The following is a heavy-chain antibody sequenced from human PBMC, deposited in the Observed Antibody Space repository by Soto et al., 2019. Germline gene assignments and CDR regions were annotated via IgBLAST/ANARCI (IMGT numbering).Heavy chain of an antibody. CDR2: ISYDGSNK. CDR3: ARDRFIVVVPAAITVQTYYYYYGMDV. Sequence: GGSLRLSCSASGFTFSSYAMHCVRQAPGKGLEWVAVISYDGSNKYYADSVKGRFTISRDNSKNTLYLQMNSLRAEDTAVYYCARDRFIVVVPAAITVQTYYYYYGMDVWGQGTTVPVSS. D-gene: IGHD2-2*02. V-gene: IGHV3-30-3*01. CDR1: GFTFSSYA. J-gene: IGHJ6*02.